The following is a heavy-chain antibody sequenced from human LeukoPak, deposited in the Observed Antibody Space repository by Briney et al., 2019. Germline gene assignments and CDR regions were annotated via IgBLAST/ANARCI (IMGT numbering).Heavy chain of an antibody. CDR1: GFTFSSYD. V-gene: IGHV3-13*01. J-gene: IGHJ4*02. CDR2: IGTAGDT. Sequence: GGSLRLSCAASGFTFSSYDMHWVRQATGKGLEWVSAIGTAGDTYYPGSVKGRFTISRDNSKNTLYLQMNSLRAEDTAVYYCAKDAYYYDSSSYFDYWGQGTLVTVSS. D-gene: IGHD3-22*01. CDR3: AKDAYYYDSSSYFDY.